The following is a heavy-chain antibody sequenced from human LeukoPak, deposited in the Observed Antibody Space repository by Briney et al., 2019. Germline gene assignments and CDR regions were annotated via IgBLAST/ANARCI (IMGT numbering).Heavy chain of an antibody. Sequence: PGGSLRLSCAASGFTFSDYYMSWIRQAPGKGLEWVSYISSSGSTIYYADSVKGRFTISRDNAKNSLYLQMNSLRAEDTAVYYCARGTNYGGNSIPFDAFDIWGQGTMVTVSS. CDR3: ARGTNYGGNSIPFDAFDI. V-gene: IGHV3-11*01. J-gene: IGHJ3*02. CDR2: ISSSGSTI. CDR1: GFTFSDYY. D-gene: IGHD4-23*01.